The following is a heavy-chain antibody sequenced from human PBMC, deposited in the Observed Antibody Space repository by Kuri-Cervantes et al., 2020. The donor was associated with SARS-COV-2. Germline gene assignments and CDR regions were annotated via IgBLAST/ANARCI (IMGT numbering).Heavy chain of an antibody. CDR2: IYHSGST. Sequence: SQTLSLTCAVSGGSISSGGYSWSWIRQPPGKGLEWIGYIYHSGSTYYNPSLKSRVTISVDTSKNQFSLKLSSVTAADTAVYYCARHGLRYYGSGSLTTFDYWGQGTLVTVSS. CDR1: GGSISSGGYS. V-gene: IGHV4-30-2*03. D-gene: IGHD3-10*01. CDR3: ARHGLRYYGSGSLTTFDY. J-gene: IGHJ4*02.